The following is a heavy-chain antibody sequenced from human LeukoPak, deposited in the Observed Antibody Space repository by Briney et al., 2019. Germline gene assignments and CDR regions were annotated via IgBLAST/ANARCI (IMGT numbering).Heavy chain of an antibody. CDR2: ISSSGGYT. CDR1: GFTFSDYY. D-gene: IGHD2-2*01. CDR3: ARGQLPGNY. V-gene: IGHV3-11*05. J-gene: IGHJ4*02. Sequence: GGSLRLSCAASGFTFSDYYMIWIRQAPGKGLEWVSYISSSGGYTNHADSAKGRFTISRDNAKNSLYLQMNSLRAEDTAVYYCARGQLPGNYWGQGTLVTVSS.